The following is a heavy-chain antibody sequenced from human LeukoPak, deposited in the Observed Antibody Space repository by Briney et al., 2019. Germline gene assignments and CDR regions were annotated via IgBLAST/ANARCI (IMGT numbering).Heavy chain of an antibody. Sequence: VASVKVSCKASGGTFSSYAISWVRQAPGQGLEWMGRIIPILGIANYAQKFQGRVTITADKSTSTAYMELSSLRSEDTAVYYCARDLGLRGGVVTSPYYYYYYGMDVWGQGTTVTVSS. V-gene: IGHV1-69*04. CDR2: IIPILGIA. D-gene: IGHD3-3*01. CDR1: GGTFSSYA. J-gene: IGHJ6*02. CDR3: ARDLGLRGGVVTSPYYYYYYGMDV.